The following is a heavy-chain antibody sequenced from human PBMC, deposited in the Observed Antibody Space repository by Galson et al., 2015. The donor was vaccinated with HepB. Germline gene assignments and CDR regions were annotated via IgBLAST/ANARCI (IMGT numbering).Heavy chain of an antibody. CDR2: IRSSSSTM. V-gene: IGHV3-48*01. J-gene: IGHJ6*02. Sequence: PLGLSSAAPGFTFHSPSMLGARQAPGEGLEWVSYIRSSSSTMSYAHSVQGRCTISRDNSKTSLKLKQNRLIAEDTAVYYCERGMGIAAAEGAFRDYYYYYGMDVWGQGTTVTVSS. CDR1: GFTFHSPS. CDR3: ERGMGIAAAEGAFRDYYYYYGMDV. D-gene: IGHD6-13*01.